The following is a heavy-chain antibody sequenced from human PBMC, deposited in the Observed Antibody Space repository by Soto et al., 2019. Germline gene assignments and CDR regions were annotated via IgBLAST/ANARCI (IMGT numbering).Heavy chain of an antibody. D-gene: IGHD6-13*01. CDR2: ISSSGDAI. CDR3: ARDHGGSTWFVGVYYFFGMDV. V-gene: IGHV3-48*02. CDR1: GFIFSDYT. Sequence: GGSLRLSCAASGFIFSDYTMTWVRQAPGRGLEFVSHISSSGDAIFYAESVKGRFTVSRDNAKNSLYLQMNSLRDDDTAVYFCARDHGGSTWFVGVYYFFGMDVWGQGTAVTVSS. J-gene: IGHJ6*02.